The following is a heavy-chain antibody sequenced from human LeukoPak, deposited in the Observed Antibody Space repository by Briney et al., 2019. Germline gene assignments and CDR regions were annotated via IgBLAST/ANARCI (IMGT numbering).Heavy chain of an antibody. CDR3: AKGIYASGSRPALDY. CDR1: GFTFSSYA. J-gene: IGHJ4*02. D-gene: IGHD3-10*01. CDR2: ISGSGGST. V-gene: IGHV3-23*01. Sequence: PGGSLRLSCAASGFTFSSYAMSWVRQAPGKGLEWASAISGSGGSTYYADSVKGRFTISRDNSENTLYLQMNSLRSEDTAVYYCAKGIYASGSRPALDYWGQGTLVTVSS.